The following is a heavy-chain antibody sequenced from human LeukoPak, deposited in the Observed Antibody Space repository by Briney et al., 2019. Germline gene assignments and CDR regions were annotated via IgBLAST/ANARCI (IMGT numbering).Heavy chain of an antibody. Sequence: PSETLSLTCGVSGGSIGNYYWNWIRQFPGKGLQWIGFINYSGSTNYNPSLKSRVSMSVDTSRNQLSLKLSSVTAADTAVYYCARHSGYSYGYAYYYYYMDVWGKGTTVTVSS. CDR2: INYSGST. V-gene: IGHV4-59*08. J-gene: IGHJ6*03. CDR1: GGSIGNYY. D-gene: IGHD5-18*01. CDR3: ARHSGYSYGYAYYYYYMDV.